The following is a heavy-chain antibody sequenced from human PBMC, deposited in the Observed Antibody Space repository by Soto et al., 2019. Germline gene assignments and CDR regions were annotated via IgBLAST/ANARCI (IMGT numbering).Heavy chain of an antibody. CDR3: TRVYSSGYHYFDY. V-gene: IGHV3-66*01. CDR2: IYSAGSA. CDR1: GFTVSSYH. J-gene: IGHJ4*02. Sequence: EVQLVESGGGLVQPGGSLRLPCAASGFTVSSYHMSWVRQAPGKGLEWVSIIYSAGSADLADSVKGRFTISRDNSKNTMYLQMSRLRAEDTAVYYCTRVYSSGYHYFDYWGQGTLVTVSS. D-gene: IGHD6-25*01.